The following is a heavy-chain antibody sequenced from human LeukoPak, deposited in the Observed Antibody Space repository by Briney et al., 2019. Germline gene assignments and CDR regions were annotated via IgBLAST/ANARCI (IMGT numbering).Heavy chain of an antibody. V-gene: IGHV4-30-2*01. Sequence: SQTLSLTCAVSGGSISSGGYSWSWIRQPPGKGLEWIGYIYHSGSTYYNPSLKSRVTISVDRSRNQFSLKLSSVTAADTAVYYCARVRMVRGVIDAFDIWGQGTMVTVSS. D-gene: IGHD3-10*01. CDR1: GGSISSGGYS. J-gene: IGHJ3*02. CDR2: IYHSGST. CDR3: ARVRMVRGVIDAFDI.